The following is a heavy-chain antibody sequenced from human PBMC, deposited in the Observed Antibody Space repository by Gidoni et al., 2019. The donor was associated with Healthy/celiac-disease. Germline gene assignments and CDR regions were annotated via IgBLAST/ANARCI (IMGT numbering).Heavy chain of an antibody. J-gene: IGHJ6*02. CDR1: GGSFSGYY. D-gene: IGHD6-19*01. Sequence: QVQLQQWGAGLLKPSETLSLTCAVYGGSFSGYYWSWIRQPPGKGLEWIGEINHSGSTNYNPSLKSRVTISVDTSKNQFSLKLSSVTAADTAVYYCARGRYSSGWEKYGMDVWGQGTTVTVSS. CDR3: ARGRYSSGWEKYGMDV. CDR2: INHSGST. V-gene: IGHV4-34*01.